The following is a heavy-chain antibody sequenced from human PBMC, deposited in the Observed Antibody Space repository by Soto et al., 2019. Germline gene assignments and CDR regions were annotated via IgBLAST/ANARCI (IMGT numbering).Heavy chain of an antibody. CDR2: IKPDGSGT. V-gene: IGHV3-7*03. Sequence: GGSLRLSCAASGFTFSSYWMSWVRQAPGKGLEWVANIKPDGSGTYYADSVKGRFTISRDNSKNTLYLHLNSLRAEDTAVYYCAKSPSGCTNGICYQKYYFDYWGQGTLVTVSS. CDR3: AKSPSGCTNGICYQKYYFDY. D-gene: IGHD2-8*01. CDR1: GFTFSSYW. J-gene: IGHJ4*02.